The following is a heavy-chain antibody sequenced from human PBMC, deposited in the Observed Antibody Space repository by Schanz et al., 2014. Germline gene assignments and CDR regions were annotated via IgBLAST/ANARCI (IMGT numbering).Heavy chain of an antibody. Sequence: QIQLVQSGPEVKKPGASVRVSCKASGYIFINSGISWVRQAPGQGLEWMGWISVYNGNTKYPQKLQGRVTMTTDTSTSTAYMELRSLRSDDTAVYYCARDAADFYDILTEEDYWGQGTLVTVSS. CDR3: ARDAADFYDILTEEDY. CDR1: GYIFINSG. J-gene: IGHJ4*02. D-gene: IGHD3-9*01. V-gene: IGHV1-18*01. CDR2: ISVYNGNT.